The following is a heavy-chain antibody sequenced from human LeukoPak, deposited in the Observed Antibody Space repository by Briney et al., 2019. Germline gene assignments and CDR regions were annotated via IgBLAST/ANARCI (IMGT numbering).Heavy chain of an antibody. CDR2: VYYSGAT. Sequence: SETLSLTCTVSGGSISSRGFFWGWIRQPPGKEPEWIGSVYYSGATYYNSSLKSRVTISVDTSKNHFSLKLSSVTAADTAVYYCARLSCSDTICPTLPYNHFDPWGQGTLVTVSS. D-gene: IGHD2-15*01. J-gene: IGHJ5*02. V-gene: IGHV4-39*01. CDR1: GGSISSRGFF. CDR3: ARLSCSDTICPTLPYNHFDP.